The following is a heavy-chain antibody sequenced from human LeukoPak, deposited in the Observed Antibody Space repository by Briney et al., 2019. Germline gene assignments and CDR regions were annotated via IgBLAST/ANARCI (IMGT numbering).Heavy chain of an antibody. V-gene: IGHV4-59*12. CDR3: ASQWLDHYYYGMDV. D-gene: IGHD6-19*01. CDR1: GGSISSYY. CDR2: IYYSGST. J-gene: IGHJ6*02. Sequence: SETLSLTCTVSGGSISSYYWSWIRQPPGKGLEWIGYIYYSGSTYYNPSLKSRVTISVDTSKNQFSLKLSSVTAADTAVYYCASQWLDHYYYGMDVWGQGTTVTVSS.